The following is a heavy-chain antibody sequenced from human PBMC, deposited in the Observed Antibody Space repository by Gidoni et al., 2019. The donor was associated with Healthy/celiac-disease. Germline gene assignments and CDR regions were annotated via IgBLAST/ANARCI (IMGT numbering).Heavy chain of an antibody. J-gene: IGHJ4*02. D-gene: IGHD3-16*02. CDR2: IYYSWGT. CDR1: VAPSSSGGYY. Sequence: QLQLQAPGPGLVKPSRPLSLPCTFSVAPSSSGGYYWSWIRQHPGKGLEWIGYIYYSWGTYYNPSLKSRVTISVDTSKNQFSLKLSSVTAADTAVYYCARARSAPLIYFDYWGQGTLVTVSS. V-gene: IGHV4-31*03. CDR3: ARARSAPLIYFDY.